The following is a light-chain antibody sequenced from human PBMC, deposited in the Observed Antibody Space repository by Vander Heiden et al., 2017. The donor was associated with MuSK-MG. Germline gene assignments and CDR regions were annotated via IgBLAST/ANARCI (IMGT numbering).Light chain of an antibody. CDR2: AAS. CDR1: QGVSSF. CDR3: LQHYNYRHT. V-gene: IGKV1-9*01. J-gene: IGKJ5*01. Sequence: DIHLTQSPSFLSASVGDRVTITCRASQGVSSFFAWYQQKPGKAPSLLIYAASTLQSGVPSRFRGSGSGTEFTLTMSSLQPEDIATYYCLQHYNYRHTFGQGTRLGIK.